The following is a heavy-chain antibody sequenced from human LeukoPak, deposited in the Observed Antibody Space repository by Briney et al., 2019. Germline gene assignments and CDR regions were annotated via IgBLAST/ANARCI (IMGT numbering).Heavy chain of an antibody. CDR1: GGSFSGYY. CDR2: INHSGST. Sequence: PSETLSLTCAVYGGSFSGYYWSWIRQPPGKGLEWIGEINHSGSTNYNPSLKSRVTISVDTSKNQFSLKLSSVTAADTAVYYCARGNRVYYDSSGYYRVYNWFDPWGQGTLVTVSS. V-gene: IGHV4-34*01. CDR3: ARGNRVYYDSSGYYRVYNWFDP. J-gene: IGHJ5*02. D-gene: IGHD3-22*01.